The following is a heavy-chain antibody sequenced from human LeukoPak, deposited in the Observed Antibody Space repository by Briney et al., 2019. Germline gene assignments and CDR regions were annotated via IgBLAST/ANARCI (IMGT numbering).Heavy chain of an antibody. J-gene: IGHJ6*03. CDR2: IRSKADSYAT. D-gene: IGHD2-15*01. CDR3: ARDEYCSGGSCYSYYYYYYMDV. V-gene: IGHV3-73*01. Sequence: GGSLRLSCAASGFTFSVSGMHWVRQASGKGLEWVGHIRSKADSYATVYAASVKGRFTITRDDSENTAYLQMNSLKTEDTAVYYCARDEYCSGGSCYSYYYYYYMDVWGKGTTVTISS. CDR1: GFTFSVSG.